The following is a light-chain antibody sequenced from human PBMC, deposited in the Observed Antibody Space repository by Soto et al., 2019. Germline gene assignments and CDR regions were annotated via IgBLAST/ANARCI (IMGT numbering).Light chain of an antibody. CDR3: QLFGSTPPT. CDR1: QSVSSSY. J-gene: IGKJ1*01. V-gene: IGKV3-20*01. CDR2: GAS. Sequence: EIVLTQSPGTLSLSPGDRATLSCRGSQSVSSSYLAWYQQKPGQAPRLLIYGASSRATGIPDRFSGSGSGTDFILTISRLEPEDFAVYYCQLFGSTPPTFGQGTKVEIK.